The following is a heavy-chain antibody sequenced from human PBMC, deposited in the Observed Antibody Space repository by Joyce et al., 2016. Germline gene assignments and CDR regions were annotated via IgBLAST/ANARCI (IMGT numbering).Heavy chain of an antibody. CDR2: LSSSSSYI. V-gene: IGHV3-21*01. CDR1: GFTFCSYS. J-gene: IGHJ4*02. D-gene: IGHD2-8*01. CDR3: ARSSYTNGIFDY. Sequence: EVQLVESGGGLVKPGGSLRLSCAASGFTFCSYSMSWVRQGPGKGLEWVSSLSSSSSYIKYTDSVKGRFTISRDNAKNSLYLQMNSLRVEDTAVYYCARSSYTNGIFDYWGQGTLVTVSS.